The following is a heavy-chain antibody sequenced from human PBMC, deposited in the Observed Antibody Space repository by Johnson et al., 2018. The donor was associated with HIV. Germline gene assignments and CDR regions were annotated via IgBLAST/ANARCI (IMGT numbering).Heavy chain of an antibody. CDR1: GFAFSNYA. J-gene: IGHJ3*02. CDR3: ARDSFIAVTLSDAFDI. CDR2: IPFDGSNE. V-gene: IGHV3-30-3*01. D-gene: IGHD6-19*01. Sequence: QVLLVESGGGVVQPGGSLRLSCAASGFAFSNYALHWVRQAPGKGLEWMAIIPFDGSNEYYADSVKGRFTISSANSQDTVYLHMRRLRAEDTAVYYWARDSFIAVTLSDAFDIWGQGTVVTVSS.